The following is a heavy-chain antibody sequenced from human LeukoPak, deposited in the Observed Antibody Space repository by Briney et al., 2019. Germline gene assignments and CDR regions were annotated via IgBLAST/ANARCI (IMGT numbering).Heavy chain of an antibody. D-gene: IGHD6-19*01. V-gene: IGHV4-34*01. CDR1: GGSFSGYY. J-gene: IGHJ4*02. Sequence: SEALSLTCAVYGGSFSGYYWSWIRQPPGKGLEWIGEINHSGNTNYNPSLKSRVTISVDTSKNQFSLKLSSVTAADTAVYYCARRKWLVTYFDYWGQGTLVTVSS. CDR3: ARRKWLVTYFDY. CDR2: INHSGNT.